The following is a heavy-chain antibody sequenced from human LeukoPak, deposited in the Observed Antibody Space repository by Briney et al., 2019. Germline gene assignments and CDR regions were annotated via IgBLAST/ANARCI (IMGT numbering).Heavy chain of an antibody. D-gene: IGHD6-6*01. CDR1: GFTFSSYW. V-gene: IGHV3-74*01. CDR2: INSDGSTT. J-gene: IGHJ4*02. CDR3: ARDYSSWFDY. Sequence: GGSLRLSCAASGFTFSSYWIHWVRQAPGKGLVWVSIINSDGSTTNYADSVKGRFTISRDNAKNTLYLQLKSLRPEDTAVYYCARDYSSWFDYWGQGTLVTVSS.